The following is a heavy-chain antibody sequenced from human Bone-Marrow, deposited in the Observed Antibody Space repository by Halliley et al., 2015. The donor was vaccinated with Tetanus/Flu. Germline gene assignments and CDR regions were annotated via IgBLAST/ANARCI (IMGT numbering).Heavy chain of an antibody. V-gene: IGHV4-31*03. CDR2: IYYSGST. CDR3: ARDSHYYASSGYYYGLPDY. D-gene: IGHD3-22*01. CDR1: GGSISSGDYY. Sequence: GLVKPSQTLSLTCTVSGGSISSGDYYWSWIRQHPGKGLEWIGYIYYSGSTYYNPSLKSRVTISVDTSKNQFSLKLSSVTAADTAVYYCARDSHYYASSGYYYGLPDYWGQGTLVTVSS. J-gene: IGHJ4*02.